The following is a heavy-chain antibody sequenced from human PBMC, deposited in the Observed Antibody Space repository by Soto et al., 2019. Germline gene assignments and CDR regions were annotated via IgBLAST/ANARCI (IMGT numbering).Heavy chain of an antibody. CDR1: GYTFTSYD. V-gene: IGHV1-8*01. CDR2: MNPNSGNT. CDR3: ARGGSSGWYYYYGMDV. Sequence: ASVKVSCKASGYTFTSYDINWVRQATGQGLEWMGWMNPNSGNTGYAQKFQGRVTMTRNTSISTAYMELRSLRSEDTAVYYCARGGSSGWYYYYGMDVWGQGTMVTVSS. D-gene: IGHD6-19*01. J-gene: IGHJ6*02.